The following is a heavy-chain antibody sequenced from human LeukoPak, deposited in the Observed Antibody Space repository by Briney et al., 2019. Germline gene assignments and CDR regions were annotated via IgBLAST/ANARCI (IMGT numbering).Heavy chain of an antibody. Sequence: PGGSLRLSCAASGFTFSSYSMNWVRQAPGKGLEWVSSISSSSSYIYYADSAKGRFTISRDNAKNSLYLQMNSLRAEDTAVYYCARDGGGYSSSSFDYWGQGTLVTVSS. D-gene: IGHD6-6*01. CDR3: ARDGGGYSSSSFDY. J-gene: IGHJ4*02. V-gene: IGHV3-21*01. CDR2: ISSSSSYI. CDR1: GFTFSSYS.